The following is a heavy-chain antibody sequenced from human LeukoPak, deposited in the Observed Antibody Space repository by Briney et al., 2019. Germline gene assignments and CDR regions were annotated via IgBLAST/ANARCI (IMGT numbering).Heavy chain of an antibody. V-gene: IGHV3-48*03. CDR2: ISASGSSR. Sequence: GGSLRLSCAASGFTFSSYEMNWVRQAPGKGLEWVSYISASGSSRYYADSVKGRFTISRDNAMNSLYLQMDSLRGEDTAVYYCATVGRAARPGYWGQGTLISVSS. D-gene: IGHD6-6*01. CDR3: ATVGRAARPGY. J-gene: IGHJ4*02. CDR1: GFTFSSYE.